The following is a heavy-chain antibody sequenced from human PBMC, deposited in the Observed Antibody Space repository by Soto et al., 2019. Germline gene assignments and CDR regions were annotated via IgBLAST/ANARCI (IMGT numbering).Heavy chain of an antibody. D-gene: IGHD3-10*01. CDR3: ARDLPYGSNY. CDR2: IYYSGST. V-gene: IGHV4-59*01. CDR1: GGSISSYY. Sequence: PSETLSLTYTVSGGSISSYYWSWIRQPPGKGLEWIGYIYYSGSTNYNPSLKSRVTISVDTSKNQFSLKLSSVTAADTAVYYCARDLPYGSNYWGQGTLVTVSS. J-gene: IGHJ4*02.